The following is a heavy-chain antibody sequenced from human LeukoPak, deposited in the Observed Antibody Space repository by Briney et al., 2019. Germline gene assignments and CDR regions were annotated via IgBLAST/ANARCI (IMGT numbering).Heavy chain of an antibody. V-gene: IGHV3-23*01. J-gene: IGHJ4*02. CDR1: GFTFSSYA. CDR2: ISGSGGST. Sequence: GGSLRLSCAASGFTFSSYAMSWVRQAPGKGLEWVSDISGSGGSTYYADSVKGRFTISRDNSKNTLYLQMNSLRAEDTAVYYCANEPNYYDILTGYYPIVYWGQGTLVTVSS. D-gene: IGHD3-9*01. CDR3: ANEPNYYDILTGYYPIVY.